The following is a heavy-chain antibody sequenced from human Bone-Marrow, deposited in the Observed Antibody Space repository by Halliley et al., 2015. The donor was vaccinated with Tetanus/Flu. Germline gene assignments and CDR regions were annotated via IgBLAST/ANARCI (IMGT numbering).Heavy chain of an antibody. CDR2: IKQDGSEK. D-gene: IGHD5-12*01. Sequence: SLRLSCAASGFSFSYYAMTWVRQAPGKGLEWVANIKQDGSEKKYVDSVKGRFTISRDNAKNSLFLQMNSLRAEDTALYYCATRGLSFWGQGAQVTVSS. CDR3: ATRGLSF. J-gene: IGHJ4*02. V-gene: IGHV3-7*01. CDR1: GFSFSYYA.